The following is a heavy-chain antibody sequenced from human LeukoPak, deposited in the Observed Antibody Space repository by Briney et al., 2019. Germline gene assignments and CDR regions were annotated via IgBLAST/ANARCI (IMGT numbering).Heavy chain of an antibody. V-gene: IGHV3-23*01. J-gene: IGHJ4*02. CDR2: ISGSGGST. D-gene: IGHD6-13*01. Sequence: GGSLRLSCAASGFTFSSYAMSWVRQAPGKGLEWVSAISGSGGSTYYADSVKGRFTISRDNSKNTLYLQMSSLRAEDTAVYYCAKSPPKQQLVLEAPDYWGQGTLVTVSS. CDR3: AKSPPKQQLVLEAPDY. CDR1: GFTFSSYA.